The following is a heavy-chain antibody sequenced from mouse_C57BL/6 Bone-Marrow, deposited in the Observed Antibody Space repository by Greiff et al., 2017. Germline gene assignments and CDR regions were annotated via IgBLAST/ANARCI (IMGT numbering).Heavy chain of an antibody. J-gene: IGHJ2*01. D-gene: IGHD1-1*01. Sequence: EVQLVESGPELVKPGASVKIPCKASGYTFTDYNMDWVKQSHGKSLEWIGDINPYNGGTIYNQKFKGKATLTVDKTSSTAYMELRSLTSEDTAVYYGARNYYGMDYWGQGTTLTVSS. CDR2: INPYNGGT. V-gene: IGHV1-18*01. CDR1: GYTFTDYN. CDR3: ARNYYGMDY.